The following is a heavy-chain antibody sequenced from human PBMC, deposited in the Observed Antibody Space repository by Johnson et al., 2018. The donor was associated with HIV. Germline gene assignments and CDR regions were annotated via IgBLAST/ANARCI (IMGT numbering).Heavy chain of an antibody. D-gene: IGHD7-27*01. V-gene: IGHV3-25*03. Sequence: QLVESGGGLAKPAWSPRLSCAASQFTFSSYYMNCVRQAPGNGLALVGQVNPNGGSTYLIDSGKDRFNISREHVKNSLFLQMNSLRAEDTALYYCARNPTTQYSRLTGDFGAFDMWGLGTVVTVSS. CDR3: ARNPTTQYSRLTGDFGAFDM. J-gene: IGHJ3*02. CDR1: QFTFSSYY. CDR2: VNPNGGST.